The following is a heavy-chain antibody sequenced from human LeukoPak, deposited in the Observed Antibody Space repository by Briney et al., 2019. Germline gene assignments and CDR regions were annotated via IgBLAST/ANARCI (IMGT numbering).Heavy chain of an antibody. J-gene: IGHJ5*02. CDR3: AKDRSMRTHNWFDP. Sequence: GGSLRLSCAASGFIFSSYAMNWVRQAPGKGLEWVSVIDASGTNIESADSMKGRFTISRDNSKNTLYLQMNSLRAEDTAVYYCAKDRSMRTHNWFDPWGQGTLVTVSS. V-gene: IGHV3-23*01. CDR2: IDASGTNI. CDR1: GFIFSSYA.